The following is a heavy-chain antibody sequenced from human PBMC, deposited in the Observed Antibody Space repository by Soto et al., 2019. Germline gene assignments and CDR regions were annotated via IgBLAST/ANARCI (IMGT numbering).Heavy chain of an antibody. CDR3: ARGRYSSGGFGY. D-gene: IGHD6-25*01. J-gene: IGHJ4*02. V-gene: IGHV4-34*01. Sequence: PSETLSLTCAVYGGSFSGYYWSWIRQPPGKGLEWIGEINHSGSTNYNPSLKSRVTISVDTSKNQFSLKLSSVTAADTAVYYCARGRYSSGGFGYWGQGTLVTVSS. CDR2: INHSGST. CDR1: GGSFSGYY.